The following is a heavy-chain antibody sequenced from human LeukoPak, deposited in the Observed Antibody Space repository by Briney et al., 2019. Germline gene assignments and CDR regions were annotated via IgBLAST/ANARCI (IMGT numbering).Heavy chain of an antibody. CDR3: AAFSGGVVPAGWFDP. V-gene: IGHV5-51*01. CDR2: IYPGDSDT. Sequence: GESLKISCKGSAYSFTSYWIGWVRQMPGKGLEWMGIIYPGDSDTRYSPSFQGQVTISADKSISTAYLQWSSLKASDTAMYYCAAFSGGVVPAGWFDPWGQGTLVTVSS. J-gene: IGHJ5*02. CDR1: AYSFTSYW. D-gene: IGHD2-2*01.